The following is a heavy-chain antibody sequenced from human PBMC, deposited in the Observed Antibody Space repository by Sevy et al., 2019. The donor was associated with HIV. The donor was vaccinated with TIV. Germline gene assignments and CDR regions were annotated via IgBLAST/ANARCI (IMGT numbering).Heavy chain of an antibody. Sequence: SETLSLTCAVYGGSFSGYYWSWIRQPPGKGLEWIGEINHSGSTNYNPSLKSRVTISVDTSKNQFSLKLSSVTAVDTAVYYCARHCGSTSCSHAFDIWGQGTMVTVSS. V-gene: IGHV4-34*01. CDR3: ARHCGSTSCSHAFDI. J-gene: IGHJ3*02. D-gene: IGHD2-2*01. CDR2: INHSGST. CDR1: GGSFSGYY.